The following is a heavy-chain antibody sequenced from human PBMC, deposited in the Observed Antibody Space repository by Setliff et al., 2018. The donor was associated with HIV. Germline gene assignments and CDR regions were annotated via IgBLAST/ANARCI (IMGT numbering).Heavy chain of an antibody. CDR3: ARALSPIYYMDV. CDR1: GGSFNAGGTFNNYT. CDR2: IIPLFGKT. J-gene: IGHJ6*03. V-gene: IGHV1-69*13. Sequence: SVKVSCKASGGSFNAGGTFNNYTINWVRQAPGQGLEWMGGIIPLFGKTHYSPRFQGRVTITADASTSTAYMELSSLRSEDTAVYYCARALSPIYYMDVWGKGTTVTVSS.